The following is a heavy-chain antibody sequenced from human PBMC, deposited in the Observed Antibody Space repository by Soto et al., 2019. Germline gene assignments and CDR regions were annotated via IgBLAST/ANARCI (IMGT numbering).Heavy chain of an antibody. CDR1: GYTCNTFG. CDR2: ISGYGGKR. V-gene: IGHV1-18*01. Sequence: IQLMQSAGEVKRPGASVKVSCKASGYTCNTFGLTWVRQAPGQGLEWMGCISGYGGKRDYSRKLQGRITMTADPSTSTSYMELRNLTSDDTAVYYCARGCGKIVGVNDFWGQGTLVTVSS. CDR3: ARGCGKIVGVNDF. J-gene: IGHJ4*02. D-gene: IGHD2-8*01.